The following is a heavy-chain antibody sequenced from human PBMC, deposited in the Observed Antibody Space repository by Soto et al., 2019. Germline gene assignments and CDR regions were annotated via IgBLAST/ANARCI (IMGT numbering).Heavy chain of an antibody. CDR3: AGESALMTTVPLRH. V-gene: IGHV1-69*01. J-gene: IGHJ4*02. CDR1: GGTFNTST. D-gene: IGHD4-17*01. CDR2: VIPIYGSP. Sequence: VQLVQSGAEVREPGSSVKVCCKASGGTFNTSTITWVRQAPGQGLDYMGGVIPIYGSPYYARKFQGRVTITADVSTSTAYMVMNSLRSGDTAVYYCAGESALMTTVPLRHWGQGTLVTVSS.